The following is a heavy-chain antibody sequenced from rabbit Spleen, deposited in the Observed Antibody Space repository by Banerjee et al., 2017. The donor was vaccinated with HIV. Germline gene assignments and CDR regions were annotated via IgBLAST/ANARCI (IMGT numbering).Heavy chain of an antibody. CDR1: GLDFSSSYW. D-gene: IGHD6-1*01. CDR3: ARASYSYDYDFVIYPTYFAL. J-gene: IGHJ4*01. V-gene: IGHV1S45*01. CDR2: IDVVKSGAS. Sequence: QEQLVESGGGLVQPEGSLTLTCKASGLDFSSSYWICWVRQAPGKGPEWIACIDVVKSGASYYASWAKGRFTISKTSSTTVTLQMTSLTAADTAMYFCARASYSYDYDFVIYPTYFALWGQGTLVTVS.